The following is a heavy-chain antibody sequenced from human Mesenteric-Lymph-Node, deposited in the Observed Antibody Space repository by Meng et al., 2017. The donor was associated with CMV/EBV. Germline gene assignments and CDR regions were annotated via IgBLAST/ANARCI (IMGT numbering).Heavy chain of an antibody. CDR3: ARDRRYSSGWSNYFDY. J-gene: IGHJ4*02. CDR1: GGSISSYY. Sequence: SETLSLTCTVSGGSISSYYWSWIRQPPGKALEWIGYIHYSGRTNYNPSLKSRVTISVDTSKHQFSLKLSSVSAADTAVYYCARDRRYSSGWSNYFDYWGQGTLVTVSS. CDR2: IHYSGRT. V-gene: IGHV4-59*12. D-gene: IGHD6-19*01.